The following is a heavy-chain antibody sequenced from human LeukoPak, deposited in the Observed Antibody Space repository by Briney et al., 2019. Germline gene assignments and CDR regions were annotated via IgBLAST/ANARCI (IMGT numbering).Heavy chain of an antibody. CDR1: GGSITSYY. CDR2: VYNSGST. J-gene: IGHJ6*02. V-gene: IGHV4-59*01. Sequence: SETLSLTCTVSGGSITSYYWTWIRQPQGKGLEWIANVYNSGSTNYNPSLESRVTISVDMFRNQFSLKLTSVTAADTAVYYCARLRSGMDVWGQGTTVTVFS. CDR3: ARLRSGMDV.